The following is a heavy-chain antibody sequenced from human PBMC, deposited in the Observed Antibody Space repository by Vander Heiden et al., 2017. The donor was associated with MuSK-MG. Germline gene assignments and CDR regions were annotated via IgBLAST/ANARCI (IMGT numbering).Heavy chain of an antibody. Sequence: QVQLVESGGGVVQPGRSLRLSCAASGFTFSSYGMHWVRQAPGKGLEWVAVISYDGSNKYYADSVKGRFTISRDNSKNTLYLQMNSLRAEDTAVYYCAKGLSAFVVVTAGDYWGQGTLVTVSS. D-gene: IGHD2-21*02. V-gene: IGHV3-30*18. CDR1: GFTFSSYG. J-gene: IGHJ4*02. CDR2: ISYDGSNK. CDR3: AKGLSAFVVVTAGDY.